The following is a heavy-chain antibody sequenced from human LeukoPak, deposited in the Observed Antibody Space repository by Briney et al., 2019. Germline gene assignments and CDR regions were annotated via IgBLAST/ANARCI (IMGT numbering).Heavy chain of an antibody. D-gene: IGHD6-6*01. CDR1: GGSISSYY. Sequence: SETLSLTCTVSGGSISSYYWSWTRQPPGKGLEWIGYIYYTGSTNYNPSLKSRVTISVDTSKNQFSLKLSSVTAADTAVYYCARGSTCSSHGMDVWGRGTTVTVSS. CDR2: IYYTGST. CDR3: ARGSTCSSHGMDV. V-gene: IGHV4-59*01. J-gene: IGHJ6*02.